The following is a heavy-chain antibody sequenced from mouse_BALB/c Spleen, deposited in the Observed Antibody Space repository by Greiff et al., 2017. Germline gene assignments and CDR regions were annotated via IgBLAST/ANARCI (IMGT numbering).Heavy chain of an antibody. CDR3: ARWSAYFDY. CDR2: INPYYGST. CDR1: GYSFTDYI. Sequence: VQLQQTGPELVKPGASVKISCKASGYSFTDYIMLWVKQSHGKSLEWIGNINPYYGSTSYNLKFKGKATLTVDKSSSTAYMQLNSLTSEDSAVYYCARWSAYFDYWGQGTTLTVSS. V-gene: IGHV1-39*01. J-gene: IGHJ2*01.